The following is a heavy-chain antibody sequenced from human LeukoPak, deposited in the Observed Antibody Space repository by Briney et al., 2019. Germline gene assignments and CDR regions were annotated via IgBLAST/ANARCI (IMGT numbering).Heavy chain of an antibody. V-gene: IGHV1-24*01. J-gene: IGHJ5*02. CDR1: GYTLTELS. D-gene: IGHD6-6*01. CDR2: FDPEDGET. CDR3: ATVGLHLQPVRRNWFDP. Sequence: ASVKVSCKVPGYTLTELSMHWVRQAPGKGLEWMGGFDPEDGETIYAQKFQGRVTMTEDTSTDTAYMELSSLRSEDTAVYYCATVGLHLQPVRRNWFDPWGQGTLVTVSS.